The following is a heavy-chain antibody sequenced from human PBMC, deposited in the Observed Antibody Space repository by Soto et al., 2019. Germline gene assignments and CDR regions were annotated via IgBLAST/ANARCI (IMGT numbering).Heavy chain of an antibody. CDR2: ISSSSSTI. CDR3: ASLYYYYGSGVENY. CDR1: GFTFSSYS. V-gene: IGHV3-48*02. J-gene: IGHJ4*02. Sequence: GGSLRLSCAASGFTFSSYSMNWVRQAPGKGLEWVSYISSSSSTIYYADSVKGRFTISRDNAKNSLYLQMNSLRDEDTAVYYCASLYYYYGSGVENYWGQGTLVTVSS. D-gene: IGHD3-10*01.